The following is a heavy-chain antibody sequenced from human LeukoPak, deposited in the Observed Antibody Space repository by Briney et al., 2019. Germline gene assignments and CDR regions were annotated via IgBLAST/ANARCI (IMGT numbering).Heavy chain of an antibody. CDR2: ISPSGGST. CDR1: GYTFTSNY. CDR3: ARVSTERGWLQLNYYYYMDV. Sequence: ASVKVSCKAFGYTFTSNYMHWVRQAPGQGPEWMGVISPSGGSTTYAQKFQGRVTLTRDMSTSTDYLELSSLRAEDTAVYYCARVSTERGWLQLNYYYYMDVWGKGTTVTVSS. J-gene: IGHJ6*03. V-gene: IGHV1-46*01. D-gene: IGHD5-24*01.